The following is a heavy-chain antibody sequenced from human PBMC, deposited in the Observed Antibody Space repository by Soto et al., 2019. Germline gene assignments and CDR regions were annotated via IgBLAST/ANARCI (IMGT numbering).Heavy chain of an antibody. CDR3: AAYTASSGRHFGY. V-gene: IGHV5-51*01. D-gene: IGHD3-16*01. Sequence: RGESLKISCKGSGYSFTDYWTGWVRQVPGEGLEWLAMIYPGDSDTRYSPSFQGQVTISADRSITTAYLQWGSLKASDTAMYYCAAYTASSGRHFGYWGQGTLVTVSS. CDR2: IYPGDSDT. CDR1: GYSFTDYW. J-gene: IGHJ4*02.